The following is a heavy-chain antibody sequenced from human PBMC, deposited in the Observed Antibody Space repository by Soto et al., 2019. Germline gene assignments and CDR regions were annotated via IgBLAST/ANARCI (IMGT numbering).Heavy chain of an antibody. Sequence: EVQLVETGGGLIQPGGSLRLSCAASGFTVSSNYMSWVRQAPGKGLEWVSVIYSGGSTYYADSVKGRFTISRDNFKNTLYLQMNSLRAEDTAVYYCARFIDGSYVDYWGQGTLVTVSS. CDR1: GFTVSSNY. J-gene: IGHJ4*02. CDR2: IYSGGST. D-gene: IGHD1-26*01. CDR3: ARFIDGSYVDY. V-gene: IGHV3-53*02.